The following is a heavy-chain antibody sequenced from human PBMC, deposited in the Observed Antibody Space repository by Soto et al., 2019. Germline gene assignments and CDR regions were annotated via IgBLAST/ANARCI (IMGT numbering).Heavy chain of an antibody. Sequence: SETLSLTCTVSGGSISSGGYYWSWIRQHPGKGLEWIGYIYYSGSTYYNPSLKSRVTISVDTSKNQFSLKLSSVTAADTAVYYCARGRYCTNGVCWFDPWGQGTLVTVSS. CDR2: IYYSGST. CDR3: ARGRYCTNGVCWFDP. V-gene: IGHV4-31*03. D-gene: IGHD2-8*01. CDR1: GGSISSGGYY. J-gene: IGHJ5*02.